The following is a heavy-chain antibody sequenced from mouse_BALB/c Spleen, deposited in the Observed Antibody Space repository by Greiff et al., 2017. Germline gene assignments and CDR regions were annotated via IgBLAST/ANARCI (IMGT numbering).Heavy chain of an antibody. J-gene: IGHJ1*01. CDR3: ARGTDDWYFDV. CDR1: GYTFTDYA. Sequence: QVQLKQSGAELVRPGVSVKISCKGSGYTFTDYAMHWVKQSHAKSLEWIGVISTYYGDASYNQKFKGKATMTVDKSSSTAYMELARLTSEDSAIYYCARGTDDWYFDVWGAGTTVTVSS. CDR2: ISTYYGDA. D-gene: IGHD2-3*01. V-gene: IGHV1S137*01.